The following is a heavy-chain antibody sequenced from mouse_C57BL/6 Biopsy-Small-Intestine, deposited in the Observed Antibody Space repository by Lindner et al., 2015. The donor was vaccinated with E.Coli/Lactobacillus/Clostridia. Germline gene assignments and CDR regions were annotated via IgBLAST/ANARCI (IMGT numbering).Heavy chain of an antibody. D-gene: IGHD1-1*01. Sequence: EVQLQESGGGLVKPGGSLKPSCAASGFTFSDYGMHWVRQAPEKGLEWVAYISSGSSTIYYADTVKGRFTISRDNAKNTLFLQMTSLRSEDTAMYYCVRESIITVVAPYYGMDYWGQGTSVTVSS. V-gene: IGHV5-17*01. CDR2: ISSGSSTI. J-gene: IGHJ4*01. CDR1: GFTFSDYG. CDR3: VRESIITVVAPYYGMDY.